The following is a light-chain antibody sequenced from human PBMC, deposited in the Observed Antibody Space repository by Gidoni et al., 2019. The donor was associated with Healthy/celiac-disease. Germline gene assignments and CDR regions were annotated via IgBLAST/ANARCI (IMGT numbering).Light chain of an antibody. CDR3: QQYNNWPPV. Sequence: PATLSVSPGERATLSCRASQSVSSNLAWYQQKPGQAPRLLIYGASTRATGIPARFSGSGSGTEFTLTISSLQSEDFAAYYCQQYNNWPPVFGGGTKVEIK. J-gene: IGKJ4*01. CDR1: QSVSSN. CDR2: GAS. V-gene: IGKV3-15*01.